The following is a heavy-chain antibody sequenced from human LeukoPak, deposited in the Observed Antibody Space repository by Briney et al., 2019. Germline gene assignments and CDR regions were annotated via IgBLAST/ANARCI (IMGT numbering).Heavy chain of an antibody. J-gene: IGHJ3*02. D-gene: IGHD3-3*01. V-gene: IGHV3-23*01. Sequence: GGSLRLSCAASGFTFSSYGMSWVRQAPGKGPEWVLSISGSGGSTWHADSVKGRFTISRDNSKNTLYLQLNSLRAEDTAIYYCAHHGGGTIRIAAFDIWGQGTMVTVSS. CDR3: AHHGGGTIRIAAFDI. CDR2: ISGSGGST. CDR1: GFTFSSYG.